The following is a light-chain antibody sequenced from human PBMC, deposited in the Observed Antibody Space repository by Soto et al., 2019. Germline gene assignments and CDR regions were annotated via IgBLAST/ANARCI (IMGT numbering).Light chain of an antibody. J-gene: IGKJ3*01. CDR1: QSVSSTY. CDR2: GAT. V-gene: IGKV3-20*01. CDR3: QQFDSSPFT. Sequence: EIVLTQSPGTPSLSPGERATLSCRASQSVSSTYVAWYQQKPGQAPRLLISGATRRATGIPDRFSVSGSGTDFTLTIRRLEPEDFAVYYCQQFDSSPFTFGPGTKVDIK.